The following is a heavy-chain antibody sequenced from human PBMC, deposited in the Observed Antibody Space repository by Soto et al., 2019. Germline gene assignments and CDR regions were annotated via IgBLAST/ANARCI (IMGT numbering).Heavy chain of an antibody. CDR1: GFTFRSYW. V-gene: IGHV3-7*01. Sequence: SLRLSCAASGFTFRSYWMSWVRQAPGKGLEWVANIKQGGSEKYYVDSVKGRFTISRDNAKNSLYLQMNSLRAEDTAVYYCANGDAFDVWGQGTLVTVSS. CDR2: IKQGGSEK. J-gene: IGHJ3*01. CDR3: ANGDAFDV.